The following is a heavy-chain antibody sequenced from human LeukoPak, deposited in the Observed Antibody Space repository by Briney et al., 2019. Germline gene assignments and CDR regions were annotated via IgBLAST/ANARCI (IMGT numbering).Heavy chain of an antibody. D-gene: IGHD3-22*01. CDR2: IKQDGSEK. Sequence: GGSLRFSCAASGFTFSTYWMSWVRQAPGKGLEWVANIKQDGSEKYYVDSVKGRFTISRDNAKNSLYLQMNSLRADDTAVYYCARDLYRIVVVPHYFDYWGQGTLVTVSS. CDR1: GFTFSTYW. J-gene: IGHJ4*02. CDR3: ARDLYRIVVVPHYFDY. V-gene: IGHV3-7*01.